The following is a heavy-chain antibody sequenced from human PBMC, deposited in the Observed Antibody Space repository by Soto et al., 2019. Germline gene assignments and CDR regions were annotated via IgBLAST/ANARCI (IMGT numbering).Heavy chain of an antibody. J-gene: IGHJ3*02. D-gene: IGHD6-19*01. V-gene: IGHV4-34*01. CDR2: INHSGST. CDR1: GGSFSGYY. Sequence: QVQLQQWGAGLLKPSETLSLTCAVYGGSFSGYYWSWIRQPPGKGLEWIGEINHSGSTNYNPSLKSRGTISVDTSKKQFSLKLSSVTAADTAVYYCARGFGAGAGMGTAFDIWGQGTMVTVSS. CDR3: ARGFGAGAGMGTAFDI.